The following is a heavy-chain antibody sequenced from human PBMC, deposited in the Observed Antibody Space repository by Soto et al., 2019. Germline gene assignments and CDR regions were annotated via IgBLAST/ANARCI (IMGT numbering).Heavy chain of an antibody. CDR2: INPNSGGT. CDR1: GGTFSSYA. J-gene: IGHJ6*02. Sequence: ASVKVSCKASGGTFSSYAISWVRQAPGQGPEWMGWINPNSGGTNYAQKFQGWVTMTRDTSISTAYMELSRLRSDDTAVYYCARGTLIVVVPSEGCMDVWGQGTTVTVSS. CDR3: ARGTLIVVVPSEGCMDV. D-gene: IGHD2-2*01. V-gene: IGHV1-2*04.